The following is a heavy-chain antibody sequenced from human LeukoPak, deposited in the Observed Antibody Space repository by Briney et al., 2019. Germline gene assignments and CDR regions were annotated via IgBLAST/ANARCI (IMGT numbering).Heavy chain of an antibody. CDR1: GGSFSGYY. CDR3: ARGRSYGSGRRFLNLDY. J-gene: IGHJ4*02. CDR2: INHSGST. Sequence: SETLSLTCAVYGGSFSGYYWSCIRQPPGKGLEWVGEINHSGSTNYNPSLKSRVTISVDTSKNQFSLKLSSVTAADTAVYYCARGRSYGSGRRFLNLDYWGQGTLVTVSS. D-gene: IGHD3-10*01. V-gene: IGHV4-34*01.